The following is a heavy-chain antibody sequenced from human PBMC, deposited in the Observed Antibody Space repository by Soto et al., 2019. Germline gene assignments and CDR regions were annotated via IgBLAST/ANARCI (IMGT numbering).Heavy chain of an antibody. CDR3: AKDHQSIAARFQVFDY. J-gene: IGHJ4*02. D-gene: IGHD6-6*01. CDR2: ISGSGGST. V-gene: IGHV3-23*01. Sequence: GGSLRLSCAASGFTFSSYAMSWVRQAPGKGLEWVSAISGSGGSTHYADSVKGRFTISRDNSKNTLYLQMNSLRAEDTAVYYCAKDHQSIAARFQVFDYWGQGTLVTVSS. CDR1: GFTFSSYA.